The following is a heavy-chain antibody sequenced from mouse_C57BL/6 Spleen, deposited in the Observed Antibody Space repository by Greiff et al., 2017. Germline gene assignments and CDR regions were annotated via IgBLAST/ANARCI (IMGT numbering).Heavy chain of an antibody. V-gene: IGHV1-64*01. J-gene: IGHJ3*01. CDR1: GYTFTSYW. CDR3: AREGYDPSWFAY. D-gene: IGHD2-10*02. CDR2: IHPNSGST. Sequence: QVQLQQPGAELVKPGASVKLSCKASGYTFTSYWMHWVKQRPGQGLEWIGMIHPNSGSTNYNEKFQSKATLTVDKSSITAYMQLSSLTSEDSAVYDCAREGYDPSWFAYWGQGTLVTVSA.